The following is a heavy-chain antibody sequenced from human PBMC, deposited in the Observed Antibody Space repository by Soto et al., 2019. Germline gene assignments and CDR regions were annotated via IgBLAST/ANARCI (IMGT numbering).Heavy chain of an antibody. CDR2: IYYSGST. CDR3: ARAVVGVVFAP. V-gene: IGHV4-30-4*01. D-gene: IGHD3-3*01. Sequence: SETLSLTCTVSGGSISSGDYYWSWIRQPPGKGLEWIGYIYYSGSTYYNPSLKSRVTISVDTSKNQFSLKLSSVTAADTAVYYCARAVVGVVFAPWGQGTLVTVSS. J-gene: IGHJ5*02. CDR1: GGSISSGDYY.